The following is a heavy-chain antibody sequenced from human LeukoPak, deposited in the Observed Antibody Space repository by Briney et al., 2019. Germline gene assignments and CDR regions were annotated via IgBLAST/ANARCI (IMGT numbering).Heavy chain of an antibody. Sequence: GGSLRLSCVASGFTFSSYAMHWVRQAPGKGLEWLAVISFDGSNKYYADSVKGRFNISRDNSKNTLYPQMNSLRVEDTAVYYCARDSAYGDYFIDYWGQGTLVTVSS. CDR1: GFTFSSYA. CDR2: ISFDGSNK. CDR3: ARDSAYGDYFIDY. J-gene: IGHJ4*02. D-gene: IGHD4-17*01. V-gene: IGHV3-30-3*01.